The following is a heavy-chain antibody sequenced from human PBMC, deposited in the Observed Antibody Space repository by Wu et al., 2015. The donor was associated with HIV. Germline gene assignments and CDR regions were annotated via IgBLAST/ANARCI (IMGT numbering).Heavy chain of an antibody. V-gene: IGHV1-46*01. D-gene: IGHD2-21*02. CDR1: GYTFTSYY. CDR2: INPSGGST. J-gene: IGHJ4*02. Sequence: QVQLVQSGAEVKKPGASVKVSCKASGYTFTSYYMHWVRQAPGQGLEWMGIINPSGGSTSYAQKFQGRVTMTRDTSTSTVYMELSSLRSEDTAVYYCARGTGYCGGDCYVVLDYWGQGNAGHRLL. CDR3: ARGTGYCGGDCYVVLDY.